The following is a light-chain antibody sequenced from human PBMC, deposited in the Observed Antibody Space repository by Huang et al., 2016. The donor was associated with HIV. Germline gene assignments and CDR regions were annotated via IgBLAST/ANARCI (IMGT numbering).Light chain of an antibody. CDR2: GAS. Sequence: EIVMTQSPATLSVSPGERVILSCRASESVGSSLAWYQQKPGQAPRLLIYGASTMASGVPPRFSGSGSWTECTLSSSGLQSADFAVYYCQQYDKWPPLLTFGGGTKVEIK. CDR1: ESVGSS. CDR3: QQYDKWPPLLT. V-gene: IGKV3-15*01. J-gene: IGKJ4*01.